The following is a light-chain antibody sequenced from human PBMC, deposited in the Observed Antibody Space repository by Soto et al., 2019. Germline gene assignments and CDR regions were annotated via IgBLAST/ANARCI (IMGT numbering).Light chain of an antibody. CDR3: LQYNKWALT. Sequence: EIVMTQSPATLSVSPGERATLSCRASESVSRNLAWYQQKPGQAPRLLIYAASTRATDIAARISGSGSGTEFTLTISRLQSQHWSVYYVLQYNKWALTFGGGTKVEIK. CDR1: ESVSRN. J-gene: IGKJ4*01. V-gene: IGKV3-15*01. CDR2: AAS.